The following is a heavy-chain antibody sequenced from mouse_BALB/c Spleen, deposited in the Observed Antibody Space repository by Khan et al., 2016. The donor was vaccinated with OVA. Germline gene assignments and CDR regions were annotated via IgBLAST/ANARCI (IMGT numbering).Heavy chain of an antibody. CDR2: IWAGGST. CDR1: GFSLTSYG. V-gene: IGHV2-9*02. Sequence: VQLVESGPGLVAPSQSLSITCTVSGFSLTSYGVHWVRQPPGKGLEWLGVIWAGGSTNYNSARMSRLSTSKDTSRSKVFLKMNSLQTDDTAMYNCARRGDIWGKCTTLTVSS. CDR3: ARRGDI. J-gene: IGHJ2*01.